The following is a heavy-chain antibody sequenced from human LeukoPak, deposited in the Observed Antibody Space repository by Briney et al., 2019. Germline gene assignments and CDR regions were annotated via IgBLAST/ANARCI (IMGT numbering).Heavy chain of an antibody. CDR2: ISSNGGST. D-gene: IGHD5-24*01. Sequence: PGGSLRLSCAASGFTFSSYAMHWVRQAPGKGLEYVSAISSNGGSTYYANSVKGRFTISRDNSKNTLYLQMGSLRAEDMAVYYCARALTGDGYNDYWGQGTLVTVSS. CDR1: GFTFSSYA. V-gene: IGHV3-64*01. CDR3: ARALTGDGYNDY. J-gene: IGHJ4*02.